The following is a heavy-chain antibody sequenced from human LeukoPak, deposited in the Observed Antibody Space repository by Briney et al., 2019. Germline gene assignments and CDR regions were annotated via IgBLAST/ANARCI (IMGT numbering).Heavy chain of an antibody. CDR3: ATDSGAVAGLDY. V-gene: IGHV1-24*01. Sequence: ASVKVSCKVSGSTLTELSMHWVRQAPGKGLEWMGNFDPEDDGAIYAQKFQGRVTMTEDTSTDTAYMELSSLRSEDTAVYYCATDSGAVAGLDYWGQGTLVTVSS. J-gene: IGHJ4*02. CDR2: FDPEDDGA. CDR1: GSTLTELS. D-gene: IGHD6-19*01.